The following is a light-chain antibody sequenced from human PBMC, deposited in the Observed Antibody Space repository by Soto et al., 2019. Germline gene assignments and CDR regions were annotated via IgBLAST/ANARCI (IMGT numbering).Light chain of an antibody. CDR2: KAS. V-gene: IGKV1-5*03. CDR3: QQYSTYPSLT. Sequence: DIQMTQSPSTLSASVGDRVTVTCRASQSISSWLAWYQQKAGKAPKLLIYKASALESGVPSRFSGSGSGTEFTLTISGLQPDDFATYFCQQYSTYPSLTFGGGTKVDI. CDR1: QSISSW. J-gene: IGKJ4*01.